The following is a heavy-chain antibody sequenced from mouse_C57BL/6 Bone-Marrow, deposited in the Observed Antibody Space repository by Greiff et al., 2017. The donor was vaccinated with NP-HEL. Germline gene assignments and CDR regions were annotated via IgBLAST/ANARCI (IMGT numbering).Heavy chain of an antibody. V-gene: IGHV1-81*01. CDR3: AREGVIIPGY. D-gene: IGHD1-1*01. CDR1: GYTFTSYG. J-gene: IGHJ2*01. CDR2: IYPRSGNT. Sequence: QVHVKQSGAELARPGASVKLSCKASGYTFTSYGISWVKQRTGQGLEWIGAIYPRSGNTYYNEKFKGKATLTADKSSSTAYMELRSLTSEDSAVYFCAREGVIIPGYWGQGTTLTVSS.